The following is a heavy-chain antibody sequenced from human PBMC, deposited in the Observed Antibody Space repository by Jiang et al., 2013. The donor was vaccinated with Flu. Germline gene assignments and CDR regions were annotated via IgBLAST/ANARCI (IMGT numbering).Heavy chain of an antibody. V-gene: IGHV3-30*18. J-gene: IGHJ4*02. D-gene: IGHD6-6*01. CDR3: AKGPTPVTARLSY. Sequence: QLVESGGGVDQPGRSLRLSCAASGFTFSSYGMHWVRQAPGKGLEWVAVISYDGSNKYYADSVKGRFTISRDNSKNTLYLQMNSLRAEDTAVYYCAKGPTPVTARLSYWGQGTLVTVSS. CDR1: GFTFSSYG. CDR2: ISYDGSNK.